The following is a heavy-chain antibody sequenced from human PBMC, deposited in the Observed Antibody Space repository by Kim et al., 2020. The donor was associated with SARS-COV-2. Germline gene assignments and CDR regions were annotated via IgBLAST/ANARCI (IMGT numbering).Heavy chain of an antibody. CDR2: INHSGST. Sequence: SETLSLTCAVYGGSFSGYYWSWIRQPPGKGLEWIGEINHSGSTNYNPSLKSRVTISVDTSKNQFSLKLSSVTAADTAVYYCARGSYDILTGYFGHDYWGQGTLVTVSS. J-gene: IGHJ4*02. V-gene: IGHV4-34*01. CDR1: GGSFSGYY. D-gene: IGHD3-9*01. CDR3: ARGSYDILTGYFGHDY.